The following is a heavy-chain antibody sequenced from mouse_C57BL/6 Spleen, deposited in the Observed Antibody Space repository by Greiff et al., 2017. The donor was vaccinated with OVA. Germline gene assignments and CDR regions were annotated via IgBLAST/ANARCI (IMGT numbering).Heavy chain of an antibody. CDR3: AREENYFDY. CDR1: GYAFSSSW. CDR2: IYPGDGDT. J-gene: IGHJ2*01. V-gene: IGHV1-80*01. Sequence: VHLVESGAELVKPGASVKISCKASGYAFSSSWMNWVKQRPGKGLEWIGQIYPGDGDTNYNGKFKGKATLTADKSSSTAYMQLSSLTSEDSAVYFCAREENYFDYWGQGTTLTVSS.